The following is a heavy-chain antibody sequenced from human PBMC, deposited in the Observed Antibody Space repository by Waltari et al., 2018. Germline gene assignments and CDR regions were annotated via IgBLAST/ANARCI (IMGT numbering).Heavy chain of an antibody. D-gene: IGHD3-16*01. V-gene: IGHV3-23*01. CDR2: ISVSGRDT. Sequence: EVQLLESGGGLVQPGGSLRLSCGASGFIFSNCAMTWVRQVPGKGLEWVSGISVSGRDTYYADSVKGRFTVSRDNSRTTLYLQMNSLRAEDTAVYYCAQWRVPYYLDSWGQGTLVTVSS. CDR3: AQWRVPYYLDS. J-gene: IGHJ4*02. CDR1: GFIFSNCA.